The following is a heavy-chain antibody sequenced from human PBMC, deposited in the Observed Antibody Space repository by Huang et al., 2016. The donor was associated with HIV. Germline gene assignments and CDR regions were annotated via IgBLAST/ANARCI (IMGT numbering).Heavy chain of an antibody. Sequence: QVQLHQWGAGLLKLSASLSLTCAVYGVSFSGYYWSWIRQPPGKGLEGVGEITHSGSTNNTPSLKRRVTISEKTSKNKCSLKLDSVTAADTAVYYCARTPHYGSGSYYYWGQGTLVTVSS. V-gene: IGHV4-34*01. CDR3: ARTPHYGSGSYYY. CDR2: ITHSGST. CDR1: GVSFSGYY. J-gene: IGHJ4*02. D-gene: IGHD3-10*01.